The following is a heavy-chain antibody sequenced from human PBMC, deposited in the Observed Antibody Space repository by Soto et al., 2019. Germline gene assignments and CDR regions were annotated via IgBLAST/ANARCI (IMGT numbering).Heavy chain of an antibody. Sequence: QVQLQESGPGLVKPSGTLSLTCAVSGGPISSSNWWSWVRQPPGKELEWIGEIYHSGSTNYNPSLKSRVTISVDKSKNQYYLQLSSVTAADTAVYYCASGPDIVVVPAAAYFDYWGQGTLVTVSS. V-gene: IGHV4-4*02. CDR2: IYHSGST. CDR1: GGPISSSNW. J-gene: IGHJ4*02. D-gene: IGHD2-2*01. CDR3: ASGPDIVVVPAAAYFDY.